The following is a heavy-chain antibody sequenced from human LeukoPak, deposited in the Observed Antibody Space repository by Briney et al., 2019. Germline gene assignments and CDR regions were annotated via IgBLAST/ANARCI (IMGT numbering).Heavy chain of an antibody. J-gene: IGHJ3*02. D-gene: IGHD3-22*01. CDR2: ISSNGGST. Sequence: PGGSLRLSCAASGFTFSSYSMHWVRQAPGKGLEYVSAISSNGGSTYYANAVKGRFTISRDNSKNTLYLQMGSQRAEDMAVYYCARERSLDYYDSSGYYYGDAFDIWGQGTMVTVSS. CDR3: ARERSLDYYDSSGYYYGDAFDI. CDR1: GFTFSSYS. V-gene: IGHV3-64*01.